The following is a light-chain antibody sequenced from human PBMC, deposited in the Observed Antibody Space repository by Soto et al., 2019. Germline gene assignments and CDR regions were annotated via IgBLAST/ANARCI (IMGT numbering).Light chain of an antibody. CDR2: DAS. CDR3: QQYNGYWT. Sequence: DIQMTQSPSTLSASVGDRVTITFRASQSISSWLAWYQQKPGKAPKLLIYDASSLESGVPSRFSGSGSGTEFTLTISSLQPDDFATYYCQQYNGYWTFGQGTKVDIK. J-gene: IGKJ1*01. V-gene: IGKV1-5*01. CDR1: QSISSW.